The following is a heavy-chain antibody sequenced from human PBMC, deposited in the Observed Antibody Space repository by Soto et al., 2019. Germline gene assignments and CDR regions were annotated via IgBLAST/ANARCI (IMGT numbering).Heavy chain of an antibody. Sequence: QVQLVESGGGVVQPGRSLRLSCAASGFTFSSYGMHWVRQAPGKGLEWVAVISYDGSYKYYADSVKGRFTISRDNSKNTLYLQMNILRAEDTAVYYSAKWNGGFDYWGQGTLVTVSS. V-gene: IGHV3-30*18. CDR1: GFTFSSYG. CDR3: AKWNGGFDY. CDR2: ISYDGSYK. D-gene: IGHD3-16*01. J-gene: IGHJ4*02.